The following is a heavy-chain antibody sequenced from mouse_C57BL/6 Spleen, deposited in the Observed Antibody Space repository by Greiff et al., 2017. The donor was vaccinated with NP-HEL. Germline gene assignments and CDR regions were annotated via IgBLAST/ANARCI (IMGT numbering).Heavy chain of an antibody. CDR1: GYTFTDYY. J-gene: IGHJ4*01. D-gene: IGHD4-1*01. V-gene: IGHV1-19*01. Sequence: EVQVVESGPVLVKPGASVKMSCKASGYTFTDYYMNWVKQSHGKSLEWIGVINPYNGGTSYNQKFKGKATLTVDKSSSTTYMELNSLTSEDSAVYYCAREGGLGQGYAMDYWGQGTSVTVSS. CDR3: AREGGLGQGYAMDY. CDR2: INPYNGGT.